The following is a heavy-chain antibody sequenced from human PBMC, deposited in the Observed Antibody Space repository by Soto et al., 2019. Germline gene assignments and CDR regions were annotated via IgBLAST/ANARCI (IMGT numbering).Heavy chain of an antibody. CDR2: ISWNSGSI. Sequence: GGSLRLSCAASGFTFDDYAMHWVRQAPGKGLEWVSGISWNSGSIGYADSVKGRFTISRDNAKNSLYLQMNSLRAEDTALYYCAKDFDYWGQGTLVTVSS. V-gene: IGHV3-9*01. CDR1: GFTFDDYA. CDR3: AKDFDY. J-gene: IGHJ4*02.